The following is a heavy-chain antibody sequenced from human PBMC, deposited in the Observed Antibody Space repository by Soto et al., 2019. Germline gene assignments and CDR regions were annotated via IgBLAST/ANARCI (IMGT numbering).Heavy chain of an antibody. V-gene: IGHV3-53*04. CDR3: ARVTYGSGPHGAFDI. Sequence: EVQLVESGGGLVQPGGSLRLSCAASGFTVSSNYMSWVRQAPGKGLEWVSVIYSGGSTYYADSVKGRFTISRHNSKNTLYLQMNSLRAEDTAVYYCARVTYGSGPHGAFDIWGQGTMVTVSS. CDR1: GFTVSSNY. D-gene: IGHD3-10*01. CDR2: IYSGGST. J-gene: IGHJ3*02.